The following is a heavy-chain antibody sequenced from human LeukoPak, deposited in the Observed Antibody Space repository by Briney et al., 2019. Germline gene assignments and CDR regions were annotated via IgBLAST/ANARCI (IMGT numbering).Heavy chain of an antibody. D-gene: IGHD3-16*01. Sequence: SQTLSLTCAISGVSVTSGIWNWIRQSPSRGLEWLGRTYHWSKWFNDYAVSVESRMTINADTSRNQFSLQLNSVTPEDTAVYYCARDLHGSRGEFDYWGQGTLVTVSS. CDR3: ARDLHGSRGEFDY. CDR1: GVSVTSGI. J-gene: IGHJ4*02. V-gene: IGHV6-1*01. CDR2: TYHWSKWFN.